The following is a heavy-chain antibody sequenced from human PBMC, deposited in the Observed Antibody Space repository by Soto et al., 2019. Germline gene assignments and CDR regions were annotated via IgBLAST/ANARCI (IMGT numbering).Heavy chain of an antibody. J-gene: IGHJ4*02. Sequence: QVQLVQSGAEVKKPGASVKVSCKASGYTFTSYAMHWVRQAPGQRLEWMGWINAGNGNTKYSQKFQGRVTITRDTSASTAYMQLSSLRSDDTAVYYCARALGVAPASDYWGPGILVTVSS. D-gene: IGHD2-2*01. CDR3: ARALGVAPASDY. CDR1: GYTFTSYA. V-gene: IGHV1-3*01. CDR2: INAGNGNT.